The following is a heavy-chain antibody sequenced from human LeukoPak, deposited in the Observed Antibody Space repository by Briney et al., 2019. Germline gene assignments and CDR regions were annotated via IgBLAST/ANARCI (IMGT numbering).Heavy chain of an antibody. CDR3: ARLGSYYYDSSGYWKKGAFDI. CDR2: IYYSGST. D-gene: IGHD3-22*01. CDR1: GGSISSYY. V-gene: IGHV4-59*08. Sequence: PSETLSLTGTGSGGSISSYYWSWIRQPPGKGLEWIGYIYYSGSTNYNPSLKSRVTISVDTSKNQFSLKLSSVTAADTAVYYCARLGSYYYDSSGYWKKGAFDIWGQGTMVAVSS. J-gene: IGHJ3*02.